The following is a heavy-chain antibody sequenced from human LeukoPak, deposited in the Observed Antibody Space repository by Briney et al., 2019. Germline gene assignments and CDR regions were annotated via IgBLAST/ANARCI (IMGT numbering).Heavy chain of an antibody. J-gene: IGHJ4*02. CDR3: ARDKFGAAGNLFDY. CDR1: GFTLSSYS. D-gene: IGHD6-13*01. V-gene: IGHV3-21*01. Sequence: GGSLRLSCAASGFTLSSYSMNWVRQAPGKGLEWVSPISSSSSYIYDADSVKGRFTTSRDNAKNSLYLQMNSLRAEDTAVYYCARDKFGAAGNLFDYWGQGTLVTVSS. CDR2: ISSSSSYI.